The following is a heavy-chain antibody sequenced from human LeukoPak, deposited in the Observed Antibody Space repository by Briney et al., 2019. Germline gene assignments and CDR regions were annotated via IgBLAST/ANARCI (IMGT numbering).Heavy chain of an antibody. Sequence: PGGSLRLSCAASGFTFSSYAMSWVRQAPGKGLEWVSAISGSGGSTYYADSVKGRFTISRDNSKNTLYLQMNSLRAEDTAVYYCAKGSRYFDWLFPGYWGQGTLVTVSS. V-gene: IGHV3-23*01. CDR2: ISGSGGST. CDR1: GFTFSSYA. J-gene: IGHJ4*02. D-gene: IGHD3-9*01. CDR3: AKGSRYFDWLFPGY.